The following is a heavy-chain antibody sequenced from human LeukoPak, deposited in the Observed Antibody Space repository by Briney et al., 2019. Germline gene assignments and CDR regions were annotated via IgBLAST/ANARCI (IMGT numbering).Heavy chain of an antibody. J-gene: IGHJ1*01. Sequence: GGSLRLSCAASGFTVSNNYMNWVRQAPGKGLEWVSVIYSGGSTSYADSVKGRFTISRDNSRDTVSLQMNTLRAEDTAVYYCARGNSYDSSGYPEYFQNWGQGTLVTVSS. V-gene: IGHV3-66*01. CDR1: GFTVSNNY. CDR2: IYSGGST. D-gene: IGHD3-22*01. CDR3: ARGNSYDSSGYPEYFQN.